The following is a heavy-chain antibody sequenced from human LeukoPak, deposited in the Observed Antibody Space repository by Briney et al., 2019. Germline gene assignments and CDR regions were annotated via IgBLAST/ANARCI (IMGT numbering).Heavy chain of an antibody. V-gene: IGHV4-34*01. Sequence: PSETLSLTCAVYGGSFSGYYWSWIRQPPGKGLEWIGEINHSGSTNYNPSLKSRVTISVDTSKNQFSLKLSSVTVADTAVYYCARAESRRFGEFDYWGQGTLVTVSS. CDR1: GGSFSGYY. D-gene: IGHD3-10*01. J-gene: IGHJ4*02. CDR2: INHSGST. CDR3: ARAESRRFGEFDY.